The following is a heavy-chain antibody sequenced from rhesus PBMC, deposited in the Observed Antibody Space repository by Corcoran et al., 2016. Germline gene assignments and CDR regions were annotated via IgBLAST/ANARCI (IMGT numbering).Heavy chain of an antibody. J-gene: IGHJ6*01. CDR3: ARGVDYVRNYGLDS. CDR1: GGSISSSY. D-gene: IGHD4-29*01. Sequence: QLQLQESGPGLVKPSETLSVTCAVSGGSISSSYWSWIRQAPGKGLEWIGYIYGSGSSTNYTPSLKSRVTLAVDTSKNQLSLKLSAVTTADTAVYYCARGVDYVRNYGLDSWGQGVVVTVSS. CDR2: IYGSGSST. V-gene: IGHV4-169*01.